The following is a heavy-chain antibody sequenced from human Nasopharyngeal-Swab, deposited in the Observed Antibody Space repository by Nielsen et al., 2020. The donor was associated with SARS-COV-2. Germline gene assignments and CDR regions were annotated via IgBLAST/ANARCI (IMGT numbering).Heavy chain of an antibody. J-gene: IGHJ5*02. CDR3: TGAEYSSSWSPWSWFDP. CDR2: IRSKAYGGTT. Sequence: VRQMPGKGLEWVGFIRSKAYGGTTEYAASVKGRFTISRDDSKSIAYLQMNSLKTEDTAVYYCTGAEYSSSWSPWSWFDPWGQGTLVTVSS. D-gene: IGHD6-13*01. V-gene: IGHV3-49*02.